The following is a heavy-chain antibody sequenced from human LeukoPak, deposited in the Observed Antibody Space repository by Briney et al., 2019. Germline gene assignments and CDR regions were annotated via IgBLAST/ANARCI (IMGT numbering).Heavy chain of an antibody. CDR3: AREGGQQLVNDAFDI. D-gene: IGHD6-13*01. V-gene: IGHV3-30*02. CDR2: IRYDGSNK. Sequence: SGGSLRLSCAASGFTFSSYGMHWVRQAPGKGLEWVAFIRYDGSNKYYADSVKGRFTISRDNSKNTLYLQMNSLRAEDTAVYYCAREGGQQLVNDAFDIWGQGTMVTVSS. CDR1: GFTFSSYG. J-gene: IGHJ3*02.